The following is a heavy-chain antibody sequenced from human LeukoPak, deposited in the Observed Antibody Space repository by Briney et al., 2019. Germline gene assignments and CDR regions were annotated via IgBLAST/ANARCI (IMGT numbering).Heavy chain of an antibody. CDR1: GDSVSSGSYY. CDR3: AGAPNPDFFDY. J-gene: IGHJ4*02. V-gene: IGHV4-61*01. CDR2: ISYRGST. Sequence: SETLSLTCSVSGDSVSSGSYYWSWIRQPPGKGLEWIGHISYRGSTNYNLSLKSRVTILVDTSKNQFSLNLRSVTAADSAVYYCAGAPNPDFFDYWGQGPLATVSS.